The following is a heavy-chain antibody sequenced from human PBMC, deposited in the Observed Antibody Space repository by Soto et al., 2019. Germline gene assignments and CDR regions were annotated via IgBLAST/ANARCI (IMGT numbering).Heavy chain of an antibody. CDR1: GCSSSSGGYS. Sequence: TLSLTFAVAGCSSSSGGYSWSWIRQPPGKGLEWIGYIYHSGSTYYNPSLKSRVTISVDRSKNQFSLKLSSVTAADTAVYYCARGGYDFWSGYWYNWFDPWGQGTLVTVSS. CDR2: IYHSGST. J-gene: IGHJ5*02. V-gene: IGHV4-30-2*01. D-gene: IGHD3-3*01. CDR3: ARGGYDFWSGYWYNWFDP.